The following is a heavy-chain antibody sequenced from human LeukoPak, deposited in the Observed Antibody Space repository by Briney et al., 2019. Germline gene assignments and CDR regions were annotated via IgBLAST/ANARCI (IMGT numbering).Heavy chain of an antibody. Sequence: VGSLRLSCAASGFTFSSYAMSWVRQAPGKGLEWVSAISGSGDSTYYADSVKGRFTISRDNSKNTLYLQMNSLRAEDTAVYYCAKHWVHLSGDMGGRGQGTLVTVSS. V-gene: IGHV3-23*01. CDR2: ISGSGDST. CDR3: AKHWVHLSGDMGG. CDR1: GFTFSSYA. D-gene: IGHD3-9*01. J-gene: IGHJ4*02.